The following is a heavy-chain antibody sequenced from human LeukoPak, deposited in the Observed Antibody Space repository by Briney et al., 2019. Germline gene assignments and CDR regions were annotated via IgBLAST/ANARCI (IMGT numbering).Heavy chain of an antibody. J-gene: IGHJ4*02. V-gene: IGHV3-53*01. CDR2: IYSGGST. CDR1: GFSVSNNY. CDR3: ARDRRYCSTSSSCYELYFDY. Sequence: GGSLRLSCAASGFSVSNNYMSWVRQAPRKGLEWVSVIYSGGSTYYADSVKGRFTISRDNSKNALYLQMNDLRAEDTAVYYCARDRRYCSTSSSCYELYFDYWGQGTLVTVSS. D-gene: IGHD2-2*01.